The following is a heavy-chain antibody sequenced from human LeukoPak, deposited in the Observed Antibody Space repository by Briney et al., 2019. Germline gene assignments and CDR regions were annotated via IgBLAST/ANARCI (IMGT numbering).Heavy chain of an antibody. Sequence: GGSLRLSCAASGFTFSSYGMHWVRQAPGKGLEWVAFIRYDGSNKYYADSVKGRFTISRDNSKNTLYLQMNSLRAEDTAVYYCAKADQTYYYDNSGYYYPYYYYYMDVWGKGTTVTVSS. CDR2: IRYDGSNK. J-gene: IGHJ6*03. V-gene: IGHV3-30*02. CDR1: GFTFSSYG. CDR3: AKADQTYYYDNSGYYYPYYYYYMDV. D-gene: IGHD3-22*01.